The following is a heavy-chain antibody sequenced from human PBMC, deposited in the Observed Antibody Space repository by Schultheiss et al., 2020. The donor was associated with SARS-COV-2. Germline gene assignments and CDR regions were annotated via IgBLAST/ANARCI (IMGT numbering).Heavy chain of an antibody. V-gene: IGHV4-4*07. J-gene: IGHJ4*02. CDR3: ARGLGYYGSTTKGDY. CDR2: IYTSGST. D-gene: IGHD3-10*01. CDR1: GGSISSYY. Sequence: SETLSLTCTVSGGSISSYYWSWIRQPPGKGLEWIGRIYTSGSTNYNPSLKSRVTISVDTSKNQFSLKLSSVTAADTAVYYCARGLGYYGSTTKGDYWAQGTLVTVSS.